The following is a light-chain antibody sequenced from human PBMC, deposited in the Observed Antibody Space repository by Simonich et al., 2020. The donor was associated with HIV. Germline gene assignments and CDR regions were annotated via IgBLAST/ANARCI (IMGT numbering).Light chain of an antibody. CDR3: QQYGSSPLFT. CDR2: GAS. J-gene: IGKJ3*01. V-gene: IGKV3-20*01. CDR1: PVVSSSY. Sequence: DIVLTQSPGTLSLSPGERATLSYRSSPVVSSSYLAWYQQKPGQSPRLLIYGASSRATGIPDRFSGSGSGTDFTLTISRLEPEDFAVYYCQQYGSSPLFTFGPGTKVDIK.